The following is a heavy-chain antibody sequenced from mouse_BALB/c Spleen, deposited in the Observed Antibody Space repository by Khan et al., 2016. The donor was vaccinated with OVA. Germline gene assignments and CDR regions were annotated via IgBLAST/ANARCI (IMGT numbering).Heavy chain of an antibody. Sequence: QVRLQQSGPELVRPGTSVKVSCKASGYAFTDYLIEWVRERPGQGLEWIGVINPGTGDTNYNAKFKGTATLTADKSSSTAYMQLGSLTPDDSAVYFWEGDGWGGFAYWGQGTLVTVSA. D-gene: IGHD1-1*02. CDR3: EGDGWGGFAY. CDR1: GYAFTDYL. V-gene: IGHV1-54*01. CDR2: INPGTGDT. J-gene: IGHJ3*01.